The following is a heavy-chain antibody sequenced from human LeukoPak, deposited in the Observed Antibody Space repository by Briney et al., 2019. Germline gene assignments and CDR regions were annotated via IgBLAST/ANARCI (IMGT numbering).Heavy chain of an antibody. Sequence: ASVKVSCKVSGYTFTGYYMHWVRQAPGQGLEWMGWINPNSGGTNYAQKFQGRVTMTRDTSISTAYMELSRLRSDDTAVYYCARRSPRERSGYYFYYYYMDVWGKGTTVTISS. V-gene: IGHV1-2*02. CDR2: INPNSGGT. J-gene: IGHJ6*03. D-gene: IGHD3-3*01. CDR3: ARRSPRERSGYYFYYYYMDV. CDR1: GYTFTGYY.